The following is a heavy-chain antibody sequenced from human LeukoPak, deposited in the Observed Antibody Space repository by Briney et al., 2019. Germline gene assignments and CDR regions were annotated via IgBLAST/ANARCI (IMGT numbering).Heavy chain of an antibody. CDR1: GFRVGNYA. J-gene: IGHJ5*02. CDR2: ISSNGGST. Sequence: GGSLRLSCAASGFRVGNYAMHWVRQAPGKGLEFVSAISSNGGSTYYANSVKGRFTISRDNSKSTLYLQMGSLRAEDMAVYYCATLNDPWGQGTLVTVSS. V-gene: IGHV3-64*01. CDR3: ATLNDP.